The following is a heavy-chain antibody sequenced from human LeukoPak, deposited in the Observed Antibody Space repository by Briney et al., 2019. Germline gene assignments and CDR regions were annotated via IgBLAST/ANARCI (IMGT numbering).Heavy chain of an antibody. V-gene: IGHV3-33*01. D-gene: IGHD6-13*01. Sequence: GRSLRLSCAASGFTFSSYGMHWVRQAPGKGLEWVAVIWYDGSNKYYADSVKGRFTISRDNSKNTLYLQMNSLRAEDTAVYYCARDWGLGIAAPGTPRVDYWGQGTLVTLSP. CDR3: ARDWGLGIAAPGTPRVDY. J-gene: IGHJ4*02. CDR1: GFTFSSYG. CDR2: IWYDGSNK.